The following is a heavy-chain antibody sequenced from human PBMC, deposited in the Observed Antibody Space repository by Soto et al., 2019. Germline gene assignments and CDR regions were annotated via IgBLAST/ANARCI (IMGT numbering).Heavy chain of an antibody. CDR1: GYTFTSYG. D-gene: IGHD3-22*01. CDR2: ISAYNGNT. V-gene: IGHV1-18*04. J-gene: IGHJ4*02. Sequence: ASVKVSCKASGYTFTSYGISWVRQAPGQGLEWMGWISAYNGNTNYAQNFQGRVTMTTDTSTNTAYMELRSLRSDDTAVYYCARDLYGYDSSGYLFDYWGQGTLVTSPQ. CDR3: ARDLYGYDSSGYLFDY.